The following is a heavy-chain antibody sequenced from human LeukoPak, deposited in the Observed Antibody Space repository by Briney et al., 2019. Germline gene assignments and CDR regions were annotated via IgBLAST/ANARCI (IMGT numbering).Heavy chain of an antibody. CDR2: ISGSGGST. CDR1: GFTFSSYA. Sequence: PGGSLRLSCAASGFTFSSYAMSWVRQAPGKGLEWVSAISGSGGSTYYADSVKGRFTISRDNSKNTLYLQMNSLRAEDTAVYYCVYSSSLGTGFDYWDQGTLVTVSS. V-gene: IGHV3-23*01. J-gene: IGHJ4*02. CDR3: VYSSSLGTGFDY. D-gene: IGHD6-13*01.